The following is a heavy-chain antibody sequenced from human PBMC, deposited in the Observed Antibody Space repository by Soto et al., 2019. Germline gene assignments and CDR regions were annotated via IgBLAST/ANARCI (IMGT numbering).Heavy chain of an antibody. CDR3: AREGGSSGWNDAFDI. D-gene: IGHD6-19*01. CDR1: GGSISSYY. J-gene: IGHJ3*02. Sequence: PSETLSLTCTVSGGSISSYYWSWIRQPPGKGLEWIGYIYYSGSTNYNPSLKSRVTISVDTSKNQFSLKLSSVTAADTAVYYCAREGGSSGWNDAFDIWGQGTMVTVSS. CDR2: IYYSGST. V-gene: IGHV4-59*01.